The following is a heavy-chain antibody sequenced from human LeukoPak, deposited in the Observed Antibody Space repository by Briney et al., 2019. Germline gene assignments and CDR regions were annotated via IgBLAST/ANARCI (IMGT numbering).Heavy chain of an antibody. V-gene: IGHV4-38-2*01. J-gene: IGHJ6*04. CDR2: ISHSGST. CDR3: ARASGSYGSGSYYYYGMDV. D-gene: IGHD3-10*01. Sequence: SETLSLTCAVSGYSISSGYYRGWIRQPPGKGLEWIGSISHSGSTYYNPSLKSRVNMSVDTSKNQISLKLSSVTAADTAVYYCARASGSYGSGSYYYYGMDVWGKGTTVTVSS. CDR1: GYSISSGYY.